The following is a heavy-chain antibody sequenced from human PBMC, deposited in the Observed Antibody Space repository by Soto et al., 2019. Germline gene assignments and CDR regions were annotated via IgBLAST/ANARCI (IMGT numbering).Heavy chain of an antibody. CDR3: VRGFRGGDAGWSDS. CDR2: INAGNGNT. J-gene: IGHJ5*01. CDR1: GYTFTSYS. Sequence: ASVKVSCKASGYTFTSYSMHWVRQAPGQRLEWMGWINAGNGNTKYSQKFQGRVTITRDTSASTAYMELSSLRSEDTAVYYCVRGFRGGDAGWSDSRGQGTLVTVSS. V-gene: IGHV1-3*01. D-gene: IGHD2-21*02.